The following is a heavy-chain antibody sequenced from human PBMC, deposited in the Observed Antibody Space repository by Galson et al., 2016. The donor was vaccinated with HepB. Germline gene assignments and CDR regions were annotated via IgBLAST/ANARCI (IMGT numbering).Heavy chain of an antibody. CDR1: GFTFTTYS. CDR2: VANSGSPV. V-gene: IGHV3-48*01. D-gene: IGHD3-22*01. CDR3: AREGREYYDSSGPGDAFDI. J-gene: IGHJ3*02. Sequence: SLRLSCATSGFTFTTYSMNWVRQAPGKGLEWVSFVANSGSPVYYADSVRGRFTISRDYAKNSIYLQMNSLRAEDTAVYYCAREGREYYDSSGPGDAFDIWGQGTMVTVSS.